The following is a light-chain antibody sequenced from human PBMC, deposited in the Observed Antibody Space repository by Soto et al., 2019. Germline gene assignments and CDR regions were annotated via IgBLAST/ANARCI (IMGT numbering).Light chain of an antibody. CDR2: DVS. V-gene: IGLV2-14*03. CDR1: INDIGGYNY. CDR3: SSYKRSDTLI. Sequence: QSALTQPASVSGSPGQSITISCTGTINDIGGYNYVSWYQQHPGKVPKLLIYDVSNRPSGVSGRFSGSKSGNSASLTIAGLQADDEADYHCSSYKRSDTLIFGGGTKVTVL. J-gene: IGLJ2*01.